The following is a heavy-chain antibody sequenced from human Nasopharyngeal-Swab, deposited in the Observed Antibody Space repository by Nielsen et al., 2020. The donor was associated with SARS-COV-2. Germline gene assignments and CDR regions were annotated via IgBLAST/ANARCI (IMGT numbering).Heavy chain of an antibody. V-gene: IGHV3-30*03. CDR3: AIAPSIAAVAPWFDP. CDR1: GFTFSSYG. D-gene: IGHD6-13*01. J-gene: IGHJ5*02. Sequence: GGSLRLSCAASGFTFSSYGMHWVRQAPGKGLEWVAVISSDGSNKYYADSVKGRFTISRDNSKNTLYLQMNSLRAEDTAVYYCAIAPSIAAVAPWFDPWGQGTLVTVSS. CDR2: ISSDGSNK.